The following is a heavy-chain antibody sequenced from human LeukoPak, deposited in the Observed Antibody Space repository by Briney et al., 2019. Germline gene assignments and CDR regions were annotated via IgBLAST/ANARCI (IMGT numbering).Heavy chain of an antibody. CDR1: GGSFSGYY. CDR2: INHSGST. V-gene: IGHV4-34*01. Sequence: SETLSLTCAVYGGSFSGYYWSWIRQPPGKGLEWIGEINHSGSTNYNPSLKSRVTISVDTSKNQFSLKLSSVTAADTAVYYCASFGGYCGGDCYSSFDCWGQGTLVTVSS. CDR3: ASFGGYCGGDCYSSFDC. D-gene: IGHD2-21*02. J-gene: IGHJ4*02.